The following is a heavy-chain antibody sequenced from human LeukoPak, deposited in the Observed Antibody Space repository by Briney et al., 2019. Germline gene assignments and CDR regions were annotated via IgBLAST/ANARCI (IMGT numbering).Heavy chain of an antibody. V-gene: IGHV4-4*07. D-gene: IGHD2-2*01. CDR2: IYTSGST. Sequence: PSETLSLTCTVSGGSISSYYRSWIRQPAGKGLEWIGRIYTSGSTNYNPSLKSRVTMSVDTSKNQFSLKLSSVTAADTAVYYCAREQWGYCSSTSCNYYYYMDVWGKGTTVTVSS. CDR1: GGSISSYY. CDR3: AREQWGYCSSTSCNYYYYMDV. J-gene: IGHJ6*03.